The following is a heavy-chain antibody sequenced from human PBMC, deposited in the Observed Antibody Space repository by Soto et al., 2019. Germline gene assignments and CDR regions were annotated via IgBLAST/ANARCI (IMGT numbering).Heavy chain of an antibody. V-gene: IGHV3-21*06. Sequence: EVQLVESGGGLVTPGGSLRLSCVVSGFTFSSYSMNWVRQAPGKGLEWVSSISSGGEYTYYADSVKGRFTISRDNAKNSVYLQMNSLTAEDTALYYCARDFKESQYYYYCMDVWGKGTTVTVSS. D-gene: IGHD3-10*01. CDR2: ISSGGEYT. J-gene: IGHJ6*03. CDR1: GFTFSSYS. CDR3: ARDFKESQYYYYCMDV.